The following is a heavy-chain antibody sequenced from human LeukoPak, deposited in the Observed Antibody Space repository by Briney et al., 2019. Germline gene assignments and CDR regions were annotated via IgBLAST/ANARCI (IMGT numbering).Heavy chain of an antibody. CDR2: IYYSGST. Sequence: SETLSLTCTVSGGSISSYYWSWIRQPPGKGLEWIGYIYYSGSTNYNPSLKSRVTISVDTSKNQFSLKLSSVTAADTAVYYCARLYGDQWDYWGQGTLVTVSS. J-gene: IGHJ4*02. V-gene: IGHV4-59*01. CDR3: ARLYGDQWDY. D-gene: IGHD4-17*01. CDR1: GGSISSYY.